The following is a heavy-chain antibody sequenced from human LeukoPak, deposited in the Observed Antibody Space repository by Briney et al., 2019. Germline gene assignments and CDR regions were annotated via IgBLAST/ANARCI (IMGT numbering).Heavy chain of an antibody. CDR2: VSGSAGRT. D-gene: IGHD2-8*02. CDR3: AKNRGHCVDGVCHNYYYMDV. J-gene: IGHJ6*03. V-gene: IGHV3-23*01. CDR1: GFTFSSFA. Sequence: GGSLRLSCAASGFTFSSFAMTWVRQAPGKGLEWVSTVSGSAGRTDCADSVKGRFTISRDNLKNTLYLQMNGLRAEDTAVYYCAKNRGHCVDGVCHNYYYMDVWGRGTTVTVSS.